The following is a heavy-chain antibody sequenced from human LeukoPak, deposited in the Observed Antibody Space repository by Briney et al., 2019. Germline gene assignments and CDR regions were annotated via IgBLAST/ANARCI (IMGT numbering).Heavy chain of an antibody. CDR1: GFTFSNYW. CDR3: ARVRTTVIKHAFDI. D-gene: IGHD4-17*01. CDR2: INSDGSSI. Sequence: GGSLRLSCAAPGFTFSNYWMHWLRQAPGKGLVWVSRINSDGSSITYADSVQGRFTISRDNAKNTLYLQVNSLRAEDTAVYFCARVRTTVIKHAFDIWGQGTMVTVSS. V-gene: IGHV3-74*01. J-gene: IGHJ3*02.